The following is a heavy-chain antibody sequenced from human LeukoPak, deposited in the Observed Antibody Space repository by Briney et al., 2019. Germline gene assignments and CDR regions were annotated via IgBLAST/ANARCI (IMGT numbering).Heavy chain of an antibody. CDR2: ISGSGRTI. Sequence: GGSLRLSCAASGFTFSSYEMIWVRQAPGKGLECVSYISGSGRTIYYADSVKGRFTISRDNAKNSLYLQMYSLRAGDTAAYYCASPQASGYAFGYWGQGTLVTVSS. J-gene: IGHJ4*02. CDR3: ASPQASGYAFGY. D-gene: IGHD5-12*01. V-gene: IGHV3-48*03. CDR1: GFTFSSYE.